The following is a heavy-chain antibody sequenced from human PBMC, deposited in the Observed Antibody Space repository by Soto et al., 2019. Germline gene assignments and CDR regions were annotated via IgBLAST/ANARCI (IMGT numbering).Heavy chain of an antibody. V-gene: IGHV4-59*01. CDR1: RGSIRNYY. CDR3: ARLGQAPYRSWFDP. D-gene: IGHD7-27*01. J-gene: IGHJ5*02. Sequence: SETLSLTCTFSRGSIRNYYWIWIRQPPGKGLEWIGYIYYSGSTNYNPSLKSRVTISVDTSRNQFSLKLSSVTAADTAVYYCARLGQAPYRSWFDPWGQGTLVTVSS. CDR2: IYYSGST.